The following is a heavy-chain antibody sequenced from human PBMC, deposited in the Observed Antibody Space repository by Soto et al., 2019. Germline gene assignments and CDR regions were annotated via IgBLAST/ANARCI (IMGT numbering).Heavy chain of an antibody. CDR2: ISFDGTKK. Sequence: GGSLRLSCAASGFTFSSYAMHWVRQAPGKGLEWVAVISFDGTKKYYADSVKDRFTVSRDNSKSTLYLQMNSLRAEDTALYYCAKGRSYYYYYGVDVWGQGTLVTVS. J-gene: IGHJ6*02. CDR1: GFTFSSYA. V-gene: IGHV3-30*07. CDR3: AKGRSYYYYYGVDV.